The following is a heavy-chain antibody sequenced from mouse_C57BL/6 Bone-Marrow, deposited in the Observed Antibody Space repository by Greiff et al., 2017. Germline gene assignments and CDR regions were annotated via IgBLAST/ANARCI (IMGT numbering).Heavy chain of an antibody. J-gene: IGHJ2*01. CDR2: ISSGSSTI. V-gene: IGHV5-17*01. D-gene: IGHD1-1*01. Sequence: DVKLVESGGGLVKPGGSLKLSCAASGFTFSDYGMHWVRQAPEKGLEWVAYISSGSSTIYYADTVKGRFTISRDNAKNTLFLQMTSLRSEDTAMYYCAIYYGSSYFDYWGQGTTLTVSS. CDR1: GFTFSDYG. CDR3: AIYYGSSYFDY.